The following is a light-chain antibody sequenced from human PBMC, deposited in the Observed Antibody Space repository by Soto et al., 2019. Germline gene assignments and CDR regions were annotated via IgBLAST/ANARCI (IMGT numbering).Light chain of an antibody. CDR2: GTS. V-gene: IGKV3-20*01. CDR3: HHFGSLPET. CDR1: QSLSSIY. J-gene: IGKJ1*01. Sequence: EIVLTQSPGTLSLTPGERATLSCRASQSLSSIYSAWYQQKPGQAPRLLIYGTSTRATGIPDRFSGSGSGTEFTLTISRLEPEDFAVYYCHHFGSLPETFGQGTNVE.